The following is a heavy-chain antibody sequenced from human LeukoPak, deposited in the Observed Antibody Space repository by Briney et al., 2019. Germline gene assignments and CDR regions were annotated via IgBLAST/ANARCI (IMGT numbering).Heavy chain of an antibody. V-gene: IGHV3-66*02. CDR3: ARQRDGYNSDPFDI. J-gene: IGHJ3*02. Sequence: HPGGSLRLSCAASGFSVSSNYMSWVRQAPGKGLEWVSVIYTGDRTDYADPVKGRFTVSRDNSKNTMYLQVNSLKTEDTALYYCARQRDGYNSDPFDIWGQGTMVTVFS. CDR2: IYTGDRT. D-gene: IGHD5-24*01. CDR1: GFSVSSNY.